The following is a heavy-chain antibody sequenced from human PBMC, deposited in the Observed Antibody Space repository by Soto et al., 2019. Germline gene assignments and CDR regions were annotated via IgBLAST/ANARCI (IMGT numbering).Heavy chain of an antibody. J-gene: IGHJ6*02. D-gene: IGHD3-10*01. Sequence: ASVKVSCKASGYTFTGYYMHWVRQAPGQGLEWMGWINPNSGGTNYAQKFQGWVTMTRDTSISTAYMELSRLRSDDTAVYYCARVGVTYYYGSGSSPYGMDVWGQRTTVTVSS. V-gene: IGHV1-2*04. CDR1: GYTFTGYY. CDR2: INPNSGGT. CDR3: ARVGVTYYYGSGSSPYGMDV.